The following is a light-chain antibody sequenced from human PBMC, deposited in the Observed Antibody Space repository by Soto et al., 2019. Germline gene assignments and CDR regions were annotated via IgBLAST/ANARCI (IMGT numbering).Light chain of an antibody. V-gene: IGKV3-15*01. Sequence: EIVMTQSPATLSVSPGERATLSCRASQSVSSNLAWYQQKLGQAPRLLIYRASTRATGIPARFSGSGSGTDFTLTISRLEPEDFAVYYCQQRNVWPPITFGQGTRLEIK. CDR1: QSVSSN. CDR2: RAS. J-gene: IGKJ5*01. CDR3: QQRNVWPPIT.